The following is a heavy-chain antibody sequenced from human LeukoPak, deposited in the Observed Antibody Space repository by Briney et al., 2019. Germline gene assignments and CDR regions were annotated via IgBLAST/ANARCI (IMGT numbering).Heavy chain of an antibody. V-gene: IGHV3-9*01. CDR3: AKSYSSSWYPFDY. CDR1: GFTFGEYA. D-gene: IGHD6-13*01. J-gene: IGHJ4*02. CDR2: ISWNSGNI. Sequence: PGGSLRLSCAASGFTFGEYAMHWVRHAPGKGLEWVSGISWNSGNIGYAASVKARFTISRDNAKNSLYLQMNSLRAEDTALYYCAKSYSSSWYPFDYWGQGMLVTVSS.